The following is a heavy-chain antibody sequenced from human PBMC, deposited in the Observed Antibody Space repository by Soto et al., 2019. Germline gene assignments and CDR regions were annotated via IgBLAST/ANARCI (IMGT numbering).Heavy chain of an antibody. Sequence: EVQLVQSGAEAKKPGESLKISCKGSGYIFTTYWIGWVRQMPGKGLEWMGIIYPGDSDTRYSPSFQGQVTISADKSISTAYLQWSSLMASDTAMYYCASQSGKYPYYFDNWGQGTLVTVSS. CDR3: ASQSGKYPYYFDN. J-gene: IGHJ4*02. D-gene: IGHD2-2*01. CDR2: IYPGDSDT. CDR1: GYIFTTYW. V-gene: IGHV5-51*03.